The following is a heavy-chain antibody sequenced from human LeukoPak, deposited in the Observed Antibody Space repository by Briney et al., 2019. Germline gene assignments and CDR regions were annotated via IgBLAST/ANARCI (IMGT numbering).Heavy chain of an antibody. CDR3: ARHTPSGLYYDSSGYGRLDY. V-gene: IGHV4-39*01. CDR2: IYYSGST. CDR1: GGSIISSSYY. J-gene: IGHJ4*02. D-gene: IGHD3-22*01. Sequence: PSETLSLTCSVSGGSIISSSYYWGWIRQSPGKGLEWIGSIYYSGSTYYNPSLKSRVTISVDTSRNQFSLKLSSVTAADTAAYFCARHTPSGLYYDSSGYGRLDYWGQGTLVTVSS.